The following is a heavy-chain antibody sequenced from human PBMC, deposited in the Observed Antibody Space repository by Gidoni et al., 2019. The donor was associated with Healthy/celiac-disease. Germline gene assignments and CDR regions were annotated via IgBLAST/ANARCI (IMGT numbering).Heavy chain of an antibody. CDR1: GFTFSSYA. V-gene: IGHV3-30-3*01. J-gene: IGHJ4*01. CDR2: ISYDGSNK. D-gene: IGHD3-3*01. Sequence: QVQLVESGGGVVQHGRYLRLSCAASGFTFSSYAMHWVRQAPGKGLEWVAVISYDGSNKYYADSVKGRFTISRDNSKNTLYLQMNSLRAEDTAVYYCARDYLRGITIFGVVRSIFDYWGHGTLVTVSS. CDR3: ARDYLRGITIFGVVRSIFDY.